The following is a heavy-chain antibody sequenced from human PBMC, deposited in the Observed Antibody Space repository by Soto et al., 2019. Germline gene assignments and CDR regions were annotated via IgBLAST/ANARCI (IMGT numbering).Heavy chain of an antibody. V-gene: IGHV4-39*07. CDR1: GGSVSSNSYS. D-gene: IGHD6-13*01. CDR3: ARLIARTSMCDWFDP. CDR2: IYSNDNT. J-gene: IGHJ5*02. Sequence: SETLSLTCTVSGGSVSSNSYSWGWVRQSPGKGLEWIGTIYSNDNTHYNPSLLSRVTISVDTSKNQFSLKLSSVTAADTAVYFCARLIARTSMCDWFDPWGQGILVTVSS.